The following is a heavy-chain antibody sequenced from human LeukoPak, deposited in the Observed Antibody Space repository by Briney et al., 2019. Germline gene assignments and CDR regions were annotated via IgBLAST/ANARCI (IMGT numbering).Heavy chain of an antibody. Sequence: ASVKVSCKASGYTFTSYGISWVRQAPGQGLEWMGWISAYNGNTNYAQKLQGRVTMTTDTSTSTAYMELRSLRSDDTAVYYCARASGPYYYYYYMDVWGKGTTVTVSS. CDR2: ISAYNGNT. J-gene: IGHJ6*03. V-gene: IGHV1-18*01. CDR3: ARASGPYYYYYYMDV. CDR1: GYTFTSYG. D-gene: IGHD6-25*01.